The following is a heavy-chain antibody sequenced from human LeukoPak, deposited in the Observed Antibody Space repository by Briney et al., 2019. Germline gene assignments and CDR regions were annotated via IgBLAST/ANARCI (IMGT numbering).Heavy chain of an antibody. CDR1: GYSFTSYW. V-gene: IGHV5-51*01. J-gene: IGHJ3*02. CDR2: IYPGDSDT. CDR3: ARPSYSSSWSWYYDSSGSQGAFDI. Sequence: GESLKISCKGSGYSFTSYWIGWVRQMPGKGLEWMGIIYPGDSDTRYSPSFQGQVTISADKSISTAYLQWSSLKASDTAMYYCARPSYSSSWSWYYDSSGSQGAFDIWGQGTMVTVSS. D-gene: IGHD3-22*01.